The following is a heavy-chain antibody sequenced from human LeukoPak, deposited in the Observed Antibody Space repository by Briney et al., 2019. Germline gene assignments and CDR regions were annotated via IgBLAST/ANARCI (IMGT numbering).Heavy chain of an antibody. CDR3: AKDVGSGYYYFDY. D-gene: IGHD3-3*01. J-gene: IGHJ4*02. CDR1: GFTFSSYA. V-gene: IGHV3-23*01. Sequence: PGGSLRLSCAASGFTFSSYAMSWVRQAPGKGLQWVSVLSGSGVSTYYADSAKGRFTISRDNSKNTLYLQMNSLRAEDTAVYYCAKDVGSGYYYFDYWGQGTLVTVSS. CDR2: LSGSGVST.